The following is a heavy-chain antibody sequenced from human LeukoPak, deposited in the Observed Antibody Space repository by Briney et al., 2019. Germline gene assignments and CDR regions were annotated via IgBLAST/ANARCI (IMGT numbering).Heavy chain of an antibody. CDR2: IKQDGSEK. J-gene: IGHJ6*03. CDR1: GFTFSSYW. D-gene: IGHD3-10*01. V-gene: IGHV3-7*01. CDR3: ARDSSASYYYYMDV. Sequence: PGGSLRLSCAASGFTFSSYWMSWVRQAPGKGLEGVANIKQDGSEKYYVDSVKGRFTISRDNAKNSLYLQMNSLKAEDTAVYYCARDSSASYYYYMDVWGKGTTVTVSS.